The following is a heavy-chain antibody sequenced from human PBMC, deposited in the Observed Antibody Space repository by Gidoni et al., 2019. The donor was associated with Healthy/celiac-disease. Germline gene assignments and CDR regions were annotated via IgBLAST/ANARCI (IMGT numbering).Heavy chain of an antibody. D-gene: IGHD5-18*01. J-gene: IGHJ4*02. CDR1: VLTFSSYS. V-gene: IGHV3-21*01. CDR2: ISSSSSYI. CDR3: ARDTAMAYFDY. Sequence: EVQLVESGGGLVTPGGSLSLSCAASVLTFSSYSMNWVRKAPGKGLEWVSSISSSSSYIYYADSVKGRFTISRDNAKNSLYLQMNSLRADDTAVYYCARDTAMAYFDYWGQGTLVTVSS.